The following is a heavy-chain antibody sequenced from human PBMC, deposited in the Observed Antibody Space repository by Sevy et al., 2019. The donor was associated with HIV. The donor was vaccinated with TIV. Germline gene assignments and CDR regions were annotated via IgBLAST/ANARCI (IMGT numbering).Heavy chain of an antibody. V-gene: IGHV3-9*03. Sequence: GGSLRLSCAASGFTFDDYAMHWVRQAPGKGLEWVSGISWNSGSIGYADSVKGRFTISRDNAKNSLYLQMNSLRAEDMALDYCAKDISSTNYYGMDVWGQGTTVTVSS. CDR3: AKDISSTNYYGMDV. CDR2: ISWNSGSI. J-gene: IGHJ6*02. CDR1: GFTFDDYA. D-gene: IGHD2-2*01.